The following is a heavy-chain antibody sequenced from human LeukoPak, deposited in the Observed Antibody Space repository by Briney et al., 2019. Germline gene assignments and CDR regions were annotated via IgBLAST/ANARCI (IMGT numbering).Heavy chain of an antibody. CDR1: GFTVSSNY. CDR3: ARDSSGYYGYGMDV. Sequence: GGSLRLSCAASGFTVSSNYMSWVRQAPGKGLEWASVIYSGGSTYYADSVKGRFTISRDNSKNTLYLQMNSLRAEDTAVYYCARDSSGYYGYGMDVWGQGTTVTVSS. J-gene: IGHJ6*02. CDR2: IYSGGST. V-gene: IGHV3-66*01. D-gene: IGHD3-22*01.